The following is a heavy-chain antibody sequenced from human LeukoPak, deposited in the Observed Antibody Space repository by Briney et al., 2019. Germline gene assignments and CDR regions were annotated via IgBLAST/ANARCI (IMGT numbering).Heavy chain of an antibody. CDR1: GDSVSSKTVA. Sequence: SQTLSLTCVISGDSVSSKTVAWNWIRQSPSRGLEWLGRTYYKSRWFDDAAPSLKSRVTINPDTSKNQFSLLLDSVTPEDTAVYYCARAVFPYNWFDSWGQGTLVTVSS. J-gene: IGHJ5*01. D-gene: IGHD3-10*02. CDR3: ARAVFPYNWFDS. CDR2: TYYKSRWFD. V-gene: IGHV6-1*01.